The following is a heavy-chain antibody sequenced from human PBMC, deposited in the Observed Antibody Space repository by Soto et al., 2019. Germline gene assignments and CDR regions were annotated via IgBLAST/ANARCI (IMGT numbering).Heavy chain of an antibody. Sequence: QVQLVDSGGGVVQPGRSLRLSCAASGFTFSTFAMHWVRQAPGKGLEWVAAISANVYNQFYGHSVKGRFIISRDNSWNTVNLQMNSVRVEDTALYYCVRDTAEDCRSSTCYVPLQHWGQGTLVTVSS. CDR3: VRDTAEDCRSSTCYVPLQH. V-gene: IGHV3-30*04. J-gene: IGHJ1*01. D-gene: IGHD2-2*01. CDR2: ISANVYNQ. CDR1: GFTFSTFA.